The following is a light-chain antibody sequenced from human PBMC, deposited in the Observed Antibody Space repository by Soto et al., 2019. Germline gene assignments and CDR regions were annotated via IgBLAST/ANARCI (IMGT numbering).Light chain of an antibody. Sequence: EIVLTQSPATLSLSPGERATLSYRASQSVASYLAWYQQKPGQAPRLLIYDASNRATGIPARFSGSGSGTDFTLTISSLEPEDFAVYYCQQRRTWLTFGGGTKVEI. J-gene: IGKJ4*01. CDR1: QSVASY. CDR2: DAS. CDR3: QQRRTWLT. V-gene: IGKV3-11*01.